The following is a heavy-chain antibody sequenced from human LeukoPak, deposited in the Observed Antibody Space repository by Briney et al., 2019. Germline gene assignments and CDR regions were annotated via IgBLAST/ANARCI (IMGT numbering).Heavy chain of an antibody. V-gene: IGHV3-21*01. D-gene: IGHD2-15*01. Sequence: GGSLRLSCAASGFTFSSYSMNWVRQAPGKGLEWVSSISRSSSYIYYADSVKGRFTISRDNAKNSLYLQMNSLRAEDTAVYYCARDLEYCSGGSCYDWFDPWGQGTLVTVSS. CDR1: GFTFSSYS. CDR3: ARDLEYCSGGSCYDWFDP. J-gene: IGHJ5*02. CDR2: ISRSSSYI.